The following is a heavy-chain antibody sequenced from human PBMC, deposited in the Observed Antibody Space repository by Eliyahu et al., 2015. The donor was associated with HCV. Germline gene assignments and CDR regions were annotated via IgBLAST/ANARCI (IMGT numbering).Heavy chain of an antibody. J-gene: IGHJ5*01. CDR1: GFXFSNAW. V-gene: IGHV3-15*01. D-gene: IGHD6-6*01. CDR3: TFEYSSSSVSYWFDS. CDR2: IKSKTDGGTT. Sequence: EVQLVESGGGLVKPGGSLRLSCAASGFXFSNAWMSWVRQAPGKGLEWVGRIKSKTDGGTTDYAAPVKGRFTISRDDSKNTLYLQMNSLKTEDTAVYYCTFEYSSSSVSYWFDSWGQGTLVTVSS.